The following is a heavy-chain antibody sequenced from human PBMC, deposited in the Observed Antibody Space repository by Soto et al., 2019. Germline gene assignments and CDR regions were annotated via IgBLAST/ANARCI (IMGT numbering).Heavy chain of an antibody. D-gene: IGHD1-26*01. V-gene: IGHV1-18*01. CDR1: GYTFSRSG. CDR3: ARSGSVPYYYYGLDV. CDR2: INTYNGDT. J-gene: IGHJ6*02. Sequence: VQLVQSGAEVKKPEASVKVSCKASGYTFSRSGISWVRQAPGQGLEWMGWINTYNGDTNYAQKVQGRVTMTTDTSTSTAFMELMSLRSDDTAVYYCARSGSVPYYYYGLDVWGQGTTVTVSS.